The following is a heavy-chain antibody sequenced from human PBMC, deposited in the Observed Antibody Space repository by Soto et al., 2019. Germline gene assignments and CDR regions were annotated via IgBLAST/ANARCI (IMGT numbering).Heavy chain of an antibody. Sequence: RLSCAASGFTFSDHYMDWVRQAPGKGLEWVGRTRNKANSYTTEYAASVKGRFTISRDDSKNSLYLQMNSLKTEDTAVYYCVVVYRSSSRCKATWYDCDCWGQGRLGTV. CDR2: TRNKANSYTT. V-gene: IGHV3-72*01. CDR1: GFTFSDHY. J-gene: IGHJ4*02. CDR3: VVVYRSSSRCKATWYDCDC. D-gene: IGHD2-2*01.